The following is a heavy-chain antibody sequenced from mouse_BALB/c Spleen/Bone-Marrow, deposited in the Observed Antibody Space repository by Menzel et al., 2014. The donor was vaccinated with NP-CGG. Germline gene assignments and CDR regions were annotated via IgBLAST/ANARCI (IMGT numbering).Heavy chain of an antibody. D-gene: IGHD4-1*01. CDR1: GFNIKDTY. Sequence: DVKLVESGAELVKPGASVKLSCTASGFNIKDTYMHWVKQRPEQGLEWIGRIDPANGNTKYDPKFQGKATITADTSSNTAYLQLSSLTSEDTAVYYCARWEYYAMDDWGQGTSVTVSS. J-gene: IGHJ4*01. CDR3: ARWEYYAMDD. CDR2: IDPANGNT. V-gene: IGHV14-3*02.